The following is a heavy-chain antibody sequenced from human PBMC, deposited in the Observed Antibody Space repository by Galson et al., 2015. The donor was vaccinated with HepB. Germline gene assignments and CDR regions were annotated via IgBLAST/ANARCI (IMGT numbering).Heavy chain of an antibody. V-gene: IGHV1-3*04. D-gene: IGHD5-18*01. CDR2: INTANGNT. CDR1: GYTFTSYA. J-gene: IGHJ4*02. Sequence: SVKVSCKASGYTFTSYAMQWVRQAPGQRLEWMGWINTANGNTDYSQKFQGRVTITRDTSASIAYMELKSLRSEDTAVYYCTRGISDYVHTAMGNWGQGTPVTVSS. CDR3: TRGISDYVHTAMGN.